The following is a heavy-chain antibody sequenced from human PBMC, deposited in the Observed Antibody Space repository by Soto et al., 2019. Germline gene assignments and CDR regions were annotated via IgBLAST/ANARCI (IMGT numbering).Heavy chain of an antibody. V-gene: IGHV6-1*01. Sequence: SQTLSLTCVISGDSVSSNNVAWNWIRQSPSRGLEWLGRTYYRSKWYNNYAVSVKSRTTINADTSKNQFSPQLASVTPEDTAVYYCARGIHSAIDIWGQGTMVTVSS. CDR3: ARGIHSAIDI. CDR1: GDSVSSNNVA. J-gene: IGHJ3*02. CDR2: TYYRSKWYN.